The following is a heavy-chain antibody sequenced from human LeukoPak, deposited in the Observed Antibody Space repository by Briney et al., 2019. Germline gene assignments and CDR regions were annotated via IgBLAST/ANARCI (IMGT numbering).Heavy chain of an antibody. J-gene: IGHJ4*02. CDR3: ARDSDPLDSSSGFDY. CDR1: GFTFSSYS. V-gene: IGHV3-21*01. CDR2: ISSSSSYI. Sequence: GGSLRLSCAASGFTFSSYSMNWVRQAPGKGLEWVSSISSSSSYIYYADSVKGRFTISRDNAKNSLYLQMNSLRAEDTAVYYCARDSDPLDSSSGFDYWGQGTLVTVSS. D-gene: IGHD6-6*01.